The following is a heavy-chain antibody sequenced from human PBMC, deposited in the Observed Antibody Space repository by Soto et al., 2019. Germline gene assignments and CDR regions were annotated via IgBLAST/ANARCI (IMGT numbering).Heavy chain of an antibody. J-gene: IGHJ6*02. CDR2: IIPIFGTA. D-gene: IGHD1-7*01. V-gene: IGHV1-69*13. CDR1: GGTFSSYA. Sequence: RASVKVSCKASGGTFSSYAISWVRQAPGQGLEWMGGIIPIFGTANYAQKFQGRVTITADESTSTAYMELSSLRSEDTAVYYCARDNWNYKNGMDVWGQGTTVTVSS. CDR3: ARDNWNYKNGMDV.